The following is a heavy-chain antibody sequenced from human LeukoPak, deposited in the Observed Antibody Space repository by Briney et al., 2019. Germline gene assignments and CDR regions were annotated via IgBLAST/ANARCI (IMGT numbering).Heavy chain of an antibody. V-gene: IGHV3-48*03. J-gene: IGHJ4*02. CDR1: GFTFSSYE. CDR3: ARESYRGGYYFDH. Sequence: GGSLRLSCAASGFTFSSYEMNWVRQAPGKGLEWVSYISSSGSTIYYADSVKGRFTISRDNAKNSLYLQMNSLRAEDTAVYYCARESYRGGYYFDHWGQGTLVTVSS. D-gene: IGHD3-22*01. CDR2: ISSSGSTI.